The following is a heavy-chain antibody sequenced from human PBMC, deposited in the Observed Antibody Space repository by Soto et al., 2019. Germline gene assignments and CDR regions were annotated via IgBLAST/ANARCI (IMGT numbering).Heavy chain of an antibody. V-gene: IGHV1-3*01. CDR3: ARALSGSYYNFDY. CDR1: GYTFTSYA. CDR2: INAGNGNT. Sequence: QVQLVQSGAEVKKPGASVKVCCKASGYTFTSYAMHWVRQAPGQRLEWMGWINAGNGNTKYSQKFQGRVTITRDTSASTAYMELSSLRSEDTAVYYCARALSGSYYNFDYWGQGTLVTVSS. J-gene: IGHJ4*02. D-gene: IGHD1-26*01.